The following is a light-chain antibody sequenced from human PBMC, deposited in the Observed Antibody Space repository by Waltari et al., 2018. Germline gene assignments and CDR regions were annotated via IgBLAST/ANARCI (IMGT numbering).Light chain of an antibody. Sequence: SYVLTQPPSVSVAPGQTARITCGGINIGRKGVHWYQQKPGQAPVLVVYDDSDRPSWIPERFSGSTSGNPATLTISRVAAGDEADYYCQVWDSSSDHVVFGGGTKLTVL. CDR2: DDS. J-gene: IGLJ2*01. CDR1: NIGRKG. CDR3: QVWDSSSDHVV. V-gene: IGLV3-21*02.